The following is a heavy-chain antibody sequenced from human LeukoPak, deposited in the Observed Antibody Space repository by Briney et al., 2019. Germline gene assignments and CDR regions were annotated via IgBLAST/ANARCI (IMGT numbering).Heavy chain of an antibody. CDR1: GFSFSTYT. D-gene: IGHD3-22*01. J-gene: IGHJ3*02. V-gene: IGHV3-48*01. CDR2: ITGSSNTI. Sequence: PGGSLRLSCTASGFSFSTYTMNWVRQAPGKGLEWISSITGSSNTIYHADSVRGRLTISRDNAKNSLYLQMNSLRVEDTAVYYCVRGLYYYEIHDTFDIWGQGTMVTVSS. CDR3: VRGLYYYEIHDTFDI.